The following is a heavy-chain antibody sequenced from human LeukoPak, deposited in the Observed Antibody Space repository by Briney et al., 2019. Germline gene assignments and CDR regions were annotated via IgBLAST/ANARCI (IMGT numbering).Heavy chain of an antibody. D-gene: IGHD3-3*01. CDR1: GGSFSGYY. V-gene: IGHV4-34*01. J-gene: IGHJ4*02. Sequence: SETLSLTCAVYGGSFSGYYWSWIRQPPGKGLEWIGEINHSGSTNYNPSLKSRLTISVDTSKNQFSLKLSSVTAADTAVYYCARGLYDFWSGYSYYFDYWGQGTLVTVSS. CDR2: INHSGST. CDR3: ARGLYDFWSGYSYYFDY.